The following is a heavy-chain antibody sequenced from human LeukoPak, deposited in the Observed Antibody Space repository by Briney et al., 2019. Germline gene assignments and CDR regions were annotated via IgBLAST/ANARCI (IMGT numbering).Heavy chain of an antibody. J-gene: IGHJ4*02. Sequence: KTWGSLRLSCAASGFTFSNAWMSWVRQAPGKGLEWVGRIKSKTDGGTTDYAAPVKGRFTISRDDSKNTLYLQMNSLKTEDTAVYYCTRPEYYGSGSYYDYWGQGTLVTVSS. CDR2: IKSKTDGGTT. CDR1: GFTFSNAW. V-gene: IGHV3-15*01. CDR3: TRPEYYGSGSYYDY. D-gene: IGHD3-10*01.